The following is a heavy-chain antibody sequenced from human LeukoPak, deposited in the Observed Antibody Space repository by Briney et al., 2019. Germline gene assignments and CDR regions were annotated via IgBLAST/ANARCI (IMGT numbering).Heavy chain of an antibody. Sequence: GASVKVSCKASGYTFTGYYMHWVRQAPGQGLEWMGWINPNSGGTNYAQKFQGRVTMTRDTSISTAYMELGRLRSDDTAVYYCARNVRTMVRETEVDWFDPWGQGTLVTVSS. CDR2: INPNSGGT. V-gene: IGHV1-2*02. CDR3: ARNVRTMVRETEVDWFDP. D-gene: IGHD3-10*01. J-gene: IGHJ5*02. CDR1: GYTFTGYY.